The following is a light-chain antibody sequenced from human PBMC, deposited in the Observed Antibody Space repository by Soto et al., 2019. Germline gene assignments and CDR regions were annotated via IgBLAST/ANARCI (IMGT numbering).Light chain of an antibody. CDR3: QQYENSPPT. Sequence: EIVLTQSPGTLSLSPGERATLSCRASQSVTRSYLAWYQQKPGQAPRLLIYGASSRATGTPDRFSGSGSGTDFTLTISTLEPEDFAVYYCQQYENSPPTFGHGTKVEI. J-gene: IGKJ1*01. V-gene: IGKV3-20*01. CDR1: QSVTRSY. CDR2: GAS.